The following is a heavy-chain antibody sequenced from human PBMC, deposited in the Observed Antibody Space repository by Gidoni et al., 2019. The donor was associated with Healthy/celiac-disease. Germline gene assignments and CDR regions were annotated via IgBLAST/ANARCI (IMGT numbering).Heavy chain of an antibody. V-gene: IGHV4-34*01. Sequence: QVQLQQWGAGLLKPSETLSLTCAVYGGSFGGYYWSWIRQPPGKGLEWIGEINHSGSTNYNPSLKSRVTISVDTSKNQFSLKLSSVTAADTAVYYCARIPYYYDSSGYYYVYYYMDVWGKGTTVTVSS. CDR1: GGSFGGYY. D-gene: IGHD3-22*01. J-gene: IGHJ6*03. CDR3: ARIPYYYDSSGYYYVYYYMDV. CDR2: INHSGST.